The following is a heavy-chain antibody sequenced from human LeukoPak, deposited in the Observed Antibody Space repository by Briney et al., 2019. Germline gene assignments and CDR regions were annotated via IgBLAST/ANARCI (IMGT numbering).Heavy chain of an antibody. CDR1: GFTFSSYN. CDR2: ISSSSSYI. Sequence: GSLRLSCAASGFTFSSYNMNWVRQAPGKGLEWVSSISSSSSYIYYADSVKGRFTISRDNAKNSLFLQMNSLRAEDTAIYYXXXXXXXXXXXXQKRRTYYMDVWGKGTTVTVSS. V-gene: IGHV3-21*01. J-gene: IGHJ6*03. CDR3: XXXXXXXXXXXQKRRTYYMDV.